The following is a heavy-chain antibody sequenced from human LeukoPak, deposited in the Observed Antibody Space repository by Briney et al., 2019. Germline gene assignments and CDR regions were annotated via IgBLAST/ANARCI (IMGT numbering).Heavy chain of an antibody. CDR1: GYTFTGYY. J-gene: IGHJ3*02. Sequence: ASVKVSCKASGYTFTGYYMHWVRQAPGQGLEWMGRINPNSGGTNYAQKFQGRVTMTRDTSISTAYMELSRLRSDDTAVYYRARTVAGDNDAFDIWGQGTMVTVSS. D-gene: IGHD6-19*01. CDR2: INPNSGGT. CDR3: ARTVAGDNDAFDI. V-gene: IGHV1-2*06.